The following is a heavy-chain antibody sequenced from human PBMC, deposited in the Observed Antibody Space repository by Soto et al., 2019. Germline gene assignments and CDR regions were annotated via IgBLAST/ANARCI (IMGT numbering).Heavy chain of an antibody. Sequence: EVQLVESGGGLVQPGGSLRLSCAASGFTVSSYYMSWVRQAPGKGLERVSVIYSAGSADFADSVKGRFTISRDNSKNTLYLQMSSLRAEDTGVYYCARVPSSSYHYFDYWGQGTLVTVSS. CDR1: GFTVSSYY. D-gene: IGHD6-13*01. CDR3: ARVPSSSYHYFDY. V-gene: IGHV3-66*01. CDR2: IYSAGSA. J-gene: IGHJ4*02.